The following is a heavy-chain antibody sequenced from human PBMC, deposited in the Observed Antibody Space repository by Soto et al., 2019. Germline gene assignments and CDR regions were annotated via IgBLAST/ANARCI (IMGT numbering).Heavy chain of an antibody. CDR3: ARQGYSSGWYDRPIYFDY. CDR2: IYPGDSDT. D-gene: IGHD6-19*01. CDR1: GYSFTSYW. Sequence: GESLKISCKGSGYSFTSYWIGWVRQMPGKGLEWMGIIYPGDSDTRYSPSFQGQVTISADKSISTAYLQWSSLKASDTAMYYCARQGYSSGWYDRPIYFDYWGQGTLVTVS. V-gene: IGHV5-51*01. J-gene: IGHJ4*02.